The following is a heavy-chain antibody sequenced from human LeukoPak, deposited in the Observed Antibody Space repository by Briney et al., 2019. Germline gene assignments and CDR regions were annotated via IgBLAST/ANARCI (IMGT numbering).Heavy chain of an antibody. CDR1: GFTFSDYN. Sequence: GGSLRLSCAASGFTFSDYNMRWIRQAPGKGLEWVSSISRSGSTKYYADSVKGRFTISRDNAKNSLFLQMNSLRAEDTAVYYCARVSYSSGGNYFDYWGQGTLVTVSS. V-gene: IGHV3-11*01. CDR2: ISRSGSTK. D-gene: IGHD6-19*01. CDR3: ARVSYSSGGNYFDY. J-gene: IGHJ4*02.